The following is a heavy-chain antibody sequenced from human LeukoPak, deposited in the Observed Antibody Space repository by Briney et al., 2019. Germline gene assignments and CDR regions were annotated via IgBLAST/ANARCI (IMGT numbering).Heavy chain of an antibody. CDR3: ARGPPGGSGRRPYYFDY. J-gene: IGHJ4*02. V-gene: IGHV3-21*01. D-gene: IGHD3-10*01. Sequence: GGSLRLSCAASGFTFSSYSMNWVRQAPGKGLEWVSSISSSSSYIYYADSVKGRFTISRDNAKNSLCLQMNSLRAGDTAVYYCARGPPGGSGRRPYYFDYWGQGTLVTVSS. CDR1: GFTFSSYS. CDR2: ISSSSSYI.